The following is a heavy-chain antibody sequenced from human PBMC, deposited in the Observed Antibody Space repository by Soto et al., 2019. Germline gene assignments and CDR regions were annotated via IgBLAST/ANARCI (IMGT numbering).Heavy chain of an antibody. CDR2: IYSGGST. Sequence: EVQLVESGGGLVQPGGSLRLSCAASGFTVSSNYMSWVRQAPGKGREWVSVIYSGGSTYYADSVKGRFTISRDNSKNTLYLQMDSLRAEDTAVYYCARSYYGSGSNDAFDIWGQGTMVTVSS. V-gene: IGHV3-66*01. J-gene: IGHJ3*02. CDR1: GFTVSSNY. D-gene: IGHD3-10*01. CDR3: ARSYYGSGSNDAFDI.